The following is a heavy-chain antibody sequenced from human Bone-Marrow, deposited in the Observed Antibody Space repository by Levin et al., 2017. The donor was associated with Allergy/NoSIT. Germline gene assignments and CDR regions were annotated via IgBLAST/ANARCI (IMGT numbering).Heavy chain of an antibody. V-gene: IGHV1-18*01. CDR3: ARGRDYYYYMDV. J-gene: IGHJ6*03. CDR1: GYTFTNFA. CDR2: ISAYNGNT. Sequence: GESLKISCKASGYTFTNFAIGWVRQAPGQGLEWMGWISAYNGNTIYAQRLQGRVTMTTDTSTTTVYMELRSLRSDDTAVYYCARGRDYYYYMDVWGIGTTVTVSS.